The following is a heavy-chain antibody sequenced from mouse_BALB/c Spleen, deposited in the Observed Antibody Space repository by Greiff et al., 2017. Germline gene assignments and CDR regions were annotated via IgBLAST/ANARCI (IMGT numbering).Heavy chain of an antibody. J-gene: IGHJ3*01. V-gene: IGHV7-3*02. D-gene: IGHD2-14*01. Sequence: EVKLVESGGGLVQPGGSLRLSCATSGFTFTDYYMSWVRQPPGKALEWLGFIRNKANGYTTEYSASVKGRFTISIDNSQSILYLQMNTLRAEDSATYYCARDINYRYSLFAYWGQGTLVTVSA. CDR3: ARDINYRYSLFAY. CDR2: IRNKANGYTT. CDR1: GFTFTDYY.